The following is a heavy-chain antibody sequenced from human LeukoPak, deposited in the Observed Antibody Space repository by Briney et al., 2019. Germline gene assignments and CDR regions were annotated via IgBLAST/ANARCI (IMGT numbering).Heavy chain of an antibody. Sequence: SETLSLTCAVYGGSFSGYYWSWIRHPPAKGLEWVGEINYSGSTNYNPYLNSRVTISLGTSKKQSSPKLSSETAADTAVYYCARLSRAVTMVRGALVPWDAFDIWGQGTMVTVSS. D-gene: IGHD3-10*01. CDR3: ARLSRAVTMVRGALVPWDAFDI. CDR1: GGSFSGYY. CDR2: INYSGST. J-gene: IGHJ3*02. V-gene: IGHV4-34*01.